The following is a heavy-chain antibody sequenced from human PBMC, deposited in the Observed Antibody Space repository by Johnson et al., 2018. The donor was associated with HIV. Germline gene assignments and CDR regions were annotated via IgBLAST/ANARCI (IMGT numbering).Heavy chain of an antibody. Sequence: EVQLVESGGGVVQPGGSLRLSCAASGFTVSSNYMSWVRQTPGKGLEWVSAISGGGDNTPYTDSVKGRFTISRDNSKNTLYLQMNSLRAEDTAIYYCAKDYHTSSRDAFDFWGQGTMVTVSS. J-gene: IGHJ3*01. V-gene: IGHV3-23*04. CDR2: ISGGGDNT. CDR3: AKDYHTSSRDAFDF. D-gene: IGHD6-13*01. CDR1: GFTVSSNY.